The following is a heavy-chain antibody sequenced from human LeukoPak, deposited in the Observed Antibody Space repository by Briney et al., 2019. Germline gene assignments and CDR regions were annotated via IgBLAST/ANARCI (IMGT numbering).Heavy chain of an antibody. J-gene: IGHJ4*02. V-gene: IGHV3-48*02. D-gene: IGHD5-24*01. CDR2: ISSSTSAI. CDR1: GFTFSSYS. CDR3: ARGDGFHYFDY. Sequence: GGSLRLSCAAAGFTFSSYSMNWVRRAPGKGLEWVSHISSSTSAIYYADSVRGRFTISRDNAQNSLYLHMSSLRDEDTAVYYCARGDGFHYFDYWGQGALVTVSS.